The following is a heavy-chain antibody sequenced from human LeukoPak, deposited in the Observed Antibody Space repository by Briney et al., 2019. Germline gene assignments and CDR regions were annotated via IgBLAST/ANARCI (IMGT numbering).Heavy chain of an antibody. Sequence: GGSLRLSCAASGLTFRTSSMSWVRQAPGMGLEWVSSITSSGNYIYYADSVKGRFTISRDNAKNSLYLQMNSLRAEDTAVYYCARDLGYCTNGVCHTRFDYWGQGTLVAVSS. CDR2: ITSSGNYI. CDR1: GLTFRTSS. CDR3: ARDLGYCTNGVCHTRFDY. J-gene: IGHJ4*02. V-gene: IGHV3-21*01. D-gene: IGHD2-8*01.